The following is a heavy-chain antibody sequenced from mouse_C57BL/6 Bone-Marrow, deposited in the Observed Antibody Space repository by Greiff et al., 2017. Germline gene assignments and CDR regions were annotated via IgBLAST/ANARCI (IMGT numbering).Heavy chain of an antibody. V-gene: IGHV5-15*01. D-gene: IGHD2-4*01. CDR1: GFTFSDYG. Sequence: EVHLVESGGGLVQPGGSLKLSCAASGFTFSDYGMAWVRQAPRKGPEWVAFISNLAYSIYYADTVTGRFTISRENAKNTLYLEMSSRRSEDTAMYYCARHSDDYDVGYFDVWGTGTTVTVSS. CDR3: ARHSDDYDVGYFDV. CDR2: ISNLAYSI. J-gene: IGHJ1*03.